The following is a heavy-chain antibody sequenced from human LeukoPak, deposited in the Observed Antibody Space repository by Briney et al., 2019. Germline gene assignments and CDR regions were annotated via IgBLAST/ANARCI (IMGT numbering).Heavy chain of an antibody. V-gene: IGHV3-30-3*01. CDR1: GFTFSSYA. D-gene: IGHD6-19*01. CDR3: AREYSSGWYGGGYFDY. Sequence: GGSLRLSCAASGFTFSSYAMHWVRQAPGKGLEWVAVISYDGSNKYYADSVKGRFTISRDNSKNTLYLQMNSLRAEDTAVYYCAREYSSGWYGGGYFDYWGQGTLVTVSP. J-gene: IGHJ4*02. CDR2: ISYDGSNK.